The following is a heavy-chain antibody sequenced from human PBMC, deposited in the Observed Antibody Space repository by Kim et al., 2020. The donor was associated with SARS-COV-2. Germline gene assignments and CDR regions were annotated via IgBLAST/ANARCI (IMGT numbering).Heavy chain of an antibody. D-gene: IGHD3-10*01. V-gene: IGHV3-74*01. CDR1: GFTLSGYW. J-gene: IGHJ4*02. Sequence: GGSLRLSCAASGFTLSGYWMYWVRQVPGKGLVWVSNINSDGSGTSYADSVRGRFTIFRDNAKNTLYLQMNSLRAEDTAVYYCARWGRESLGYWGQGTLVTVSS. CDR2: INSDGSGT. CDR3: ARWGRESLGY.